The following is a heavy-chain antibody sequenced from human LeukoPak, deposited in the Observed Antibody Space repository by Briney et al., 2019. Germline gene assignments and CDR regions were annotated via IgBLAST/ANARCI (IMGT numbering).Heavy chain of an antibody. CDR2: MNPNGGST. Sequence: ASVRVSCKSSGYTFTSYDINWVRQATGQGLEWMGWMNPNGGSTGYARKFQGRVTMTRSTSIRTAYMELSSLTSEDTAVYYCVRVQSGSYARYGMDVWGQGTTVTVSS. CDR1: GYTFTSYD. D-gene: IGHD1-26*01. V-gene: IGHV1-8*01. J-gene: IGHJ6*02. CDR3: VRVQSGSYARYGMDV.